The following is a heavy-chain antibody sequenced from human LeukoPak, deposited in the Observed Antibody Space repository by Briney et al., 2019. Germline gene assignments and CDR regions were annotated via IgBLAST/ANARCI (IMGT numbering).Heavy chain of an antibody. V-gene: IGHV3-21*01. Sequence: GGSLRLSCAASGFTLSSYEMNWVRQAPGKGLEWVSSISSSSSYIYYADSVKGRFTISRDNAKNSLYLQMNSLRAEDTAVYYCARGRYGSGSYYRNYFDYWGQGTLVTVSS. J-gene: IGHJ4*02. CDR1: GFTLSSYE. D-gene: IGHD3-10*01. CDR2: ISSSSSYI. CDR3: ARGRYGSGSYYRNYFDY.